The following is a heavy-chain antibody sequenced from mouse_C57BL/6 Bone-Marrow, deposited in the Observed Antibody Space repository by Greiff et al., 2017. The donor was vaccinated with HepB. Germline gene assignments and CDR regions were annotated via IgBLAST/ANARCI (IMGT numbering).Heavy chain of an antibody. J-gene: IGHJ1*03. CDR2: INYDGSST. CDR3: ARDRGYGSSYVWYFDV. D-gene: IGHD1-1*01. Sequence: EVQRVESEGGLVQPGSSMKLSCTASGFTFSDYYMAWVRQVPEKGLEWVANINYDGSSTYYLDSLKSRFLISRDNAKNILYLQMSSLKSEDTATYYCARDRGYGSSYVWYFDVWGTGTTVTVSS. V-gene: IGHV5-16*01. CDR1: GFTFSDYY.